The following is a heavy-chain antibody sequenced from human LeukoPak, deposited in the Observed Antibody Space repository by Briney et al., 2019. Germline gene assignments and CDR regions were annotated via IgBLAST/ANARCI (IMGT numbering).Heavy chain of an antibody. CDR1: GYTFTGYY. CDR3: ARAQYYYYYYMDV. V-gene: IGHV1-2*02. J-gene: IGHJ6*03. Sequence: ASVKVSCKASGYTFTGYYMHWVRQAPGQGLERMGWINPNSGGTNYAQKFQGRVTMTRDKSIRTAYMELSRLTSDDTAVYYCARAQYYYYYYMDVWGKGTTVTVSS. CDR2: INPNSGGT.